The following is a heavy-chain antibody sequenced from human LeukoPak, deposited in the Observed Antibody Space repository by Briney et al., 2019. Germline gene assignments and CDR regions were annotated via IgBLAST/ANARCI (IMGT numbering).Heavy chain of an antibody. D-gene: IGHD3-10*01. CDR3: AREGSFGEFHDAFDI. Sequence: GGSLRLSCAASGFTFSSYGMHWVRQAPGKGLEWVAVIWYDGSSKYYADSVKGRFTISRDNSKNTLYLQMNSLRAEDTAVYYCAREGSFGEFHDAFDIWGQGTMVTVSS. CDR2: IWYDGSSK. CDR1: GFTFSSYG. V-gene: IGHV3-33*01. J-gene: IGHJ3*02.